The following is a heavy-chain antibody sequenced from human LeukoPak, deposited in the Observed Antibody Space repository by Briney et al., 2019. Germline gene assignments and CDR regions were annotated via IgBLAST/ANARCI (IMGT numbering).Heavy chain of an antibody. J-gene: IGHJ4*02. D-gene: IGHD3-10*01. CDR1: GGSISSGGYY. Sequence: SETLSLTCTVSGGSISSGGYYWSWIRQHPGKGLEWIGYIYYSGSTYYNPSLKSRVTISVDTSKNQFSLKLSSVTAADTAVYYCAARITMVRGAFFDYWGQGTLVTVSS. V-gene: IGHV4-31*03. CDR2: IYYSGST. CDR3: AARITMVRGAFFDY.